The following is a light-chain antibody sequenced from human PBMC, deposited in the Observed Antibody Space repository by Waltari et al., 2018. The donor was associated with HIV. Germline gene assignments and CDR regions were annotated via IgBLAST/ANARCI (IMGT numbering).Light chain of an antibody. CDR3: YSAADNNGV. V-gene: IGLV3-27*01. CDR1: ILAKKY. Sequence: YELTQPSSVSVSPGQTARISCSGDILAKKYARWFQQKPGQAPLLVIYKDNERPSGIPERFSGSSSGTTVTLTISGAQVEDEADYYCYSAADNNGVFGGGTKLTVL. J-gene: IGLJ3*02. CDR2: KDN.